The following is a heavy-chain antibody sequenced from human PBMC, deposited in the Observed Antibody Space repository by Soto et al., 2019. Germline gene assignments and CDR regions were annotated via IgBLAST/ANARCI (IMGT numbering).Heavy chain of an antibody. CDR3: TRGPRPISTGTGAY. V-gene: IGHV3-74*01. Sequence: GSLRLSCAASGFIFKMYWMHWVRQSPGKGLVWISRIYNDGSYTDYADSVKGRFTISRDNVNDTLYLQMNNLRAEDSGLYYCTRGPRPISTGTGAYWGQGTQVTVSS. CDR2: IYNDGSYT. CDR1: GFIFKMYW. D-gene: IGHD3-9*01. J-gene: IGHJ4*02.